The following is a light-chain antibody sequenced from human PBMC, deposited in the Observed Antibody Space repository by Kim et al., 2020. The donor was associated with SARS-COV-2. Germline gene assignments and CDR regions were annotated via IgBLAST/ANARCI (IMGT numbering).Light chain of an antibody. CDR1: SLRSYY. J-gene: IGLJ1*01. V-gene: IGLV3-19*01. Sequence: SSELTQDPTVSVALGQTVRITCQGDSLRSYYASWYQQKPGQAPVLVIYGKNNRPSGIPDRFSGSSSGNTASLTITGALAEDEADYYCNSRDSSGNHLYVFGTGTKVTVL. CDR2: GKN. CDR3: NSRDSSGNHLYV.